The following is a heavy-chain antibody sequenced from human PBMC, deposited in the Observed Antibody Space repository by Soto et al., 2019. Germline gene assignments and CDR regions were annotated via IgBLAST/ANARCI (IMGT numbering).Heavy chain of an antibody. J-gene: IGHJ6*02. V-gene: IGHV1-46*01. D-gene: IGHD3-10*01. Sequence: ASVKVSCKASGGTFSSYAISWVRQAPGQGLEWMGIINPSGGSTSYAQKFQGRVTMTRDTSTSTVYMELSSLRSEDTAVYYCARSYGSGSYYAPHYYYYGMDVWGQGTTVTVSS. CDR2: INPSGGST. CDR1: GGTFSSYA. CDR3: ARSYGSGSYYAPHYYYYGMDV.